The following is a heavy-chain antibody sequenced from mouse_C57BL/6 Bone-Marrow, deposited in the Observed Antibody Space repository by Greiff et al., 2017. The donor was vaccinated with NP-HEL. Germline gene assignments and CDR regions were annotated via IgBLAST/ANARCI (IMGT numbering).Heavy chain of an antibody. D-gene: IGHD3-1*01. V-gene: IGHV5-6*02. J-gene: IGHJ4*01. Sequence: DVMLVESGGDLVKPGGSLKLSCAASGFTFSSYGMSWVRQTPDKRLEWVATISSGGSYTYYPDSVKGRFTISRDNAKNTLYLQMSSLKSEDTAMYYCARHGGTSRGDYWGQGTSVTVSS. CDR1: GFTFSSYG. CDR2: ISSGGSYT. CDR3: ARHGGTSRGDY.